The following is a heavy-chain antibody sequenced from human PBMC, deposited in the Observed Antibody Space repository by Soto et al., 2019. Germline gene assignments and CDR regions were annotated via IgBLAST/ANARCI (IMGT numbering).Heavy chain of an antibody. Sequence: GGSLRLSCAASGFTVSSKYMTWVRQAPGKGLEWVSLIQSGGTTYYADSVKGRFTISRDTSENTLHLQMDSLRVEDTAVYYCARDVVFCEGGRCYGIPLAVWGKGTTVTVSS. CDR1: GFTVSSKY. D-gene: IGHD2-15*01. J-gene: IGHJ6*04. V-gene: IGHV3-66*01. CDR3: ARDVVFCEGGRCYGIPLAV. CDR2: IQSGGTT.